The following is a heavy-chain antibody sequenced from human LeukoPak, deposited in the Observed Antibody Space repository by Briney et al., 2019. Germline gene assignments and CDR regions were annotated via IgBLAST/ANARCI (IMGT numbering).Heavy chain of an antibody. V-gene: IGHV3-74*01. CDR3: ASHYGGNPRDWFDP. CDR1: GFTFSSYW. CDR2: INSDGSST. D-gene: IGHD4-23*01. J-gene: IGHJ5*02. Sequence: GGSLRLSCAASGFTFSSYWMHWVRQAPGMGLVWVSRINSDGSSTSYADSVKGRFTISRDNAKNTLYLQMNSLRAEDTAVYYCASHYGGNPRDWFDPWGQGTLVTVSS.